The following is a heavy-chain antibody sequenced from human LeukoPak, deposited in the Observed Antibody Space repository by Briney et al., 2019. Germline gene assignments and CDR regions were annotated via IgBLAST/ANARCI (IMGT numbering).Heavy chain of an antibody. D-gene: IGHD3-10*01. V-gene: IGHV3-74*01. Sequence: GGSLRLSCAASGFTFNTYWMHWVRQAPGKGLVWVSRIRSDGSSTSYADSVRGRFTISRDNAKNTLYLQTNSLRAEDTAVYYCAGVLGVRDLAYFDYWGHGTLVTVFS. CDR2: IRSDGSST. J-gene: IGHJ4*01. CDR1: GFTFNTYW. CDR3: AGVLGVRDLAYFDY.